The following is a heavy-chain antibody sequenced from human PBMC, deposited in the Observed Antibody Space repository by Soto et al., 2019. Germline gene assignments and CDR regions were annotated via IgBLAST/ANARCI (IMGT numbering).Heavy chain of an antibody. CDR3: ARAGRYCSSTSCSYNEFDP. CDR2: IIPIFGTA. J-gene: IGHJ5*02. CDR1: GGTFSSYA. D-gene: IGHD2-2*01. V-gene: IGHV1-69*01. Sequence: QVQLVQSGAEVKKPGSSVKVSCKASGGTFSSYAISWVRQAPGQGLEWMGGIIPIFGTANYAQKFQGRVTITADESTSTAYRELGSLRSEDTAVYYCARAGRYCSSTSCSYNEFDPWGQGTLVTVSS.